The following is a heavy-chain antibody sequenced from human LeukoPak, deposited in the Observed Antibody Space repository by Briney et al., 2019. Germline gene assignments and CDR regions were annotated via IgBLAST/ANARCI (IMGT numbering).Heavy chain of an antibody. V-gene: IGHV3-7*03. J-gene: IGHJ5*02. CDR3: AKDLIFVDP. CDR2: INHNGNEK. Sequence: QPGGSLRLSCTVSGFTFSNYWMSWVRQAPGKGLEWVANINHNGNEKYYVDSVKGRFTVSRDNARESLYLQMNSLRAEDTAVYYCAKDLIFVDPWGQGTLVTVSS. CDR1: GFTFSNYW.